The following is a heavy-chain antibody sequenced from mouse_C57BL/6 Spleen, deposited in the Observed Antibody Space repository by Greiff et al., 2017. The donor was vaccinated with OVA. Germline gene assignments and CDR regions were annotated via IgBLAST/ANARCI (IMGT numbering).Heavy chain of an antibody. CDR2: ISGGGGNT. Sequence: EVKLMESGGGLVKPGGSLKLSCAASGFTFSSYTMSWVRQTPEKRLEWVATISGGGGNTYYPDSVKGRFTISRDNAKNTLYLQMSSLRSEDTALYYCARQSDYYGSSYYFDYWGQGTTLTVSS. D-gene: IGHD1-1*01. J-gene: IGHJ2*01. CDR3: ARQSDYYGSSYYFDY. V-gene: IGHV5-9*01. CDR1: GFTFSSYT.